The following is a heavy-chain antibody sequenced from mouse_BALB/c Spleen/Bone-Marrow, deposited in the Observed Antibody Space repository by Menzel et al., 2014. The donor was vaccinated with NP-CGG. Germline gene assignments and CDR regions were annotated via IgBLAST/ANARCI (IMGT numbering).Heavy chain of an antibody. Sequence: VHLHQYGAEVVKPGASVKGSCKASGYTFTNYWMQWVKPRPGQGLEWIGEIQPSDSYTNSNQNFKGNTLLTVDKSSSTACMLLSHLTSENSELEYCARGRASVVSGYWDEGFSLTVSS. J-gene: IGHJ2*02. D-gene: IGHD6-2*01. V-gene: IGHV1-69*02. CDR1: GYTFTNYW. CDR3: ARGRASVVSGY. CDR2: IQPSDSYT.